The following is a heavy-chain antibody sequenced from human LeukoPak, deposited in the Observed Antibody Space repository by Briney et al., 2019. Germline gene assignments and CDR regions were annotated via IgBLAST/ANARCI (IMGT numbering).Heavy chain of an antibody. Sequence: GGSLRLSCAASGFTFSNAWMSWIRQAPGKGLEWLSYISSSSTIYYADSVKGRFTISRDNAKNSLYLQMNSLRAEDTAVYYCARVSAAEGYWGQGTLVTVSS. CDR2: ISSSSTI. J-gene: IGHJ4*02. V-gene: IGHV3-69-1*01. CDR3: ARVSAAEGY. CDR1: GFTFSNAW. D-gene: IGHD6-13*01.